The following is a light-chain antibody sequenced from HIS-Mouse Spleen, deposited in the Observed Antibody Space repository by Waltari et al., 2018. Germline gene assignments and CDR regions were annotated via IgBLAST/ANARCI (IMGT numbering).Light chain of an antibody. Sequence: QSALTQPASVSGSPGHSLTISCPGTRSDVVGDNYVSVYQQPPGKAPKLMIYDVSHRPSGVSNRFSGSKSGNTASLTISGLQAEDEADYYCSSYTSSSFNVVFGGGTQLTVL. V-gene: IGLV2-14*03. CDR2: DVS. J-gene: IGLJ2*01. CDR3: SSYTSSSFNVV. CDR1: RSDVVGDNY.